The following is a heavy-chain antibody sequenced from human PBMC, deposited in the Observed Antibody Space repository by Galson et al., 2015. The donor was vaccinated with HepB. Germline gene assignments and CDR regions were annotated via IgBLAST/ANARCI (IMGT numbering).Heavy chain of an antibody. J-gene: IGHJ5*02. V-gene: IGHV1-3*01. D-gene: IGHD2-21*01. CDR2: INAGNGNT. CDR1: GYTFTSYA. CDR3: ARDLEKYYWGGGYNWFDP. Sequence: SVKVSCKASGYTFTSYAMHWVRQAPGQRLEWMGWINAGNGNTKYSQKFQGRVTITRDTSASTAYMELSSLRSEDTAVYYCARDLEKYYWGGGYNWFDPWGQGTLVTVSS.